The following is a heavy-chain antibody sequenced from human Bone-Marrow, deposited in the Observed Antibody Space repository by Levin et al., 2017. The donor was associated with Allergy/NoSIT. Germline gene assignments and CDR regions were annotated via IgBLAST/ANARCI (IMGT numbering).Heavy chain of an antibody. Sequence: GGSLRLSFAASGFTFSSYDMQWVRQATGKGLEWVSGIGTTGDTHYADSVKGRFIISRENARNSLYLQMSGLRAGDTAVYYCARSSGYFGSDFDYWGQGTLVTVSS. J-gene: IGHJ4*02. CDR3: ARSSGYFGSDFDY. D-gene: IGHD5-12*01. CDR2: IGTTGDT. CDR1: GFTFSSYD. V-gene: IGHV3-13*04.